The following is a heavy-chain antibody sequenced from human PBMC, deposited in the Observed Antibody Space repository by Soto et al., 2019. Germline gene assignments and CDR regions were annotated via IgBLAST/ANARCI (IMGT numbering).Heavy chain of an antibody. CDR1: GGSISSGDYY. CDR3: ARVDYYYDSNGYYYEYFRH. D-gene: IGHD3-22*01. Sequence: PSETLSLTCTVSGGSISSGDYYWSWIRQPPGKGLECIGYIYSSGITYYNPSLKSRVTISVDTSKNQFSLKLSSVTAADTAVFYCARVDYYYDSNGYYYEYFRHWGQGTLVTVSS. J-gene: IGHJ1*01. V-gene: IGHV4-30-4*01. CDR2: IYSSGIT.